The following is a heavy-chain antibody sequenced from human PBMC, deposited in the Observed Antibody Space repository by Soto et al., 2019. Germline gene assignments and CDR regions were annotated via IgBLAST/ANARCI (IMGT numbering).Heavy chain of an antibody. V-gene: IGHV3-23*01. CDR2: ISGSGSST. CDR1: VFTFITYA. Sequence: GWSLRLSCASSVFTFITYATTWVRQAPGKGLEWVSTISGSGSSTYYADSVNGRFTISRDNSKNTLFLQMNSLRAEDTAVYYCARDVNPSYWGHGTLVTVSS. CDR3: ARDVNPSY. J-gene: IGHJ4*01.